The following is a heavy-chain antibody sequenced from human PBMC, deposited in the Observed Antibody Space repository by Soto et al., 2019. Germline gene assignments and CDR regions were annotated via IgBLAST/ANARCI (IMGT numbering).Heavy chain of an antibody. CDR3: VRATYFSDSSGYTRCFDY. J-gene: IGHJ4*02. V-gene: IGHV3-33*01. CDR1: GFTFSNFG. CDR2: IWYDGSSK. Sequence: GGSLRLSCEASGFTFSNFGMNWVRQAPGKGLEWVARIWYDGSSKYYVDSVKGRFTISRDNSKETVYLQMNSLRAEDTAVYYCVRATYFSDSSGYTRCFDYWGQGTLVTVSS. D-gene: IGHD3-22*01.